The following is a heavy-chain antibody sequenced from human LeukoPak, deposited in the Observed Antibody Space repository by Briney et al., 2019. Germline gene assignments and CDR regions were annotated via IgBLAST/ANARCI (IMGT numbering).Heavy chain of an antibody. Sequence: GGSLRLSCAASGFTVSSNYMSWVRQAPGKGLEWVSVIYSGGSTYYADSVKGRFTISRDNSKNTLYLQMNSLRAEDTTVYYCARGGGYGDYNFDYWGQGTLVTVSS. CDR1: GFTVSSNY. J-gene: IGHJ4*02. D-gene: IGHD4-17*01. CDR2: IYSGGST. CDR3: ARGGGYGDYNFDY. V-gene: IGHV3-53*01.